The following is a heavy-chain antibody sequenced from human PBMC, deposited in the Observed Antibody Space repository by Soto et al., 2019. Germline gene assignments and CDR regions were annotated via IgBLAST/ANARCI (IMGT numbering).Heavy chain of an antibody. CDR1: GGSFSGYY. J-gene: IGHJ6*02. CDR2: INHSGST. V-gene: IGHV4-34*01. Sequence: SETLSLTCAVYGGSFSGYYWSWIRQPPGKGLEWIGEINHSGSTNYNPSLKSRVTISVDTSKNQFSLKLSSVTAADTAVYYCARGSEQWERSYYYYYGMDVWGQGTTVTVSS. D-gene: IGHD1-26*01. CDR3: ARGSEQWERSYYYYYGMDV.